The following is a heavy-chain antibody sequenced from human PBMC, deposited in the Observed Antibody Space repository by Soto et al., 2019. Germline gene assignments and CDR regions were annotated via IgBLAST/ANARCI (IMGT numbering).Heavy chain of an antibody. V-gene: IGHV1-2*02. CDR1: GYTFTGYY. CDR3: ASPGAPAGTTVYYYGMDV. CDR2: INPNSGGT. J-gene: IGHJ6*02. Sequence: QVQLVQSGAEVKKPGASVKVSCKASGYTFTGYYMHWVRQAPGQGLEWMGWINPNSGGTNYAQKFQGGVAMTRDTSISTAYMELSRLRSDDTAVYYCASPGAPAGTTVYYYGMDVWGQGTTVTVSS. D-gene: IGHD1-7*01.